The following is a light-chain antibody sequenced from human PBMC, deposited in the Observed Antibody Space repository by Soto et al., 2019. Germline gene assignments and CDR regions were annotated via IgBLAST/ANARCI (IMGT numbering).Light chain of an antibody. CDR3: HQYGSSPPWT. CDR2: VAS. Sequence: EIVLTQAPGTLSCSPGQRATFSCRASQSVSGNYIAWYQQKPGQAPRRLIYVASSRATGIPDRFSGSGSGTDFTLTIARLEPEDLAVYYCHQYGSSPPWTFGQGTKVDIK. CDR1: QSVSGNY. J-gene: IGKJ1*01. V-gene: IGKV3-20*01.